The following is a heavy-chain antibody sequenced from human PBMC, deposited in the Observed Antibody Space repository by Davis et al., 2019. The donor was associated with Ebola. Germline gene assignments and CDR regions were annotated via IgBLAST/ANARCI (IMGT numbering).Heavy chain of an antibody. CDR1: GYSFTSYW. D-gene: IGHD6-19*01. J-gene: IGHJ6*03. Sequence: ESLKISCKGSGYSFTSYWISWVRQMPGKGLEWMGRIDPSDSYTNYSPSFQGHVTISADKSISTAYLQWSSLKASDTAMYYCARHPRIAVAGTIYYYYNMDVWGKGTTVTVSS. CDR3: ARHPRIAVAGTIYYYYNMDV. CDR2: IDPSDSYT. V-gene: IGHV5-10-1*01.